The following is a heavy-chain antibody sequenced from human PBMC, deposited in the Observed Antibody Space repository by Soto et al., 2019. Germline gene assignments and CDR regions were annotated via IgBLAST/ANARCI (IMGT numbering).Heavy chain of an antibody. D-gene: IGHD1-26*01. J-gene: IGHJ6*02. Sequence: QVQLVESGGGVVQPGRSLRLSCVASGFTFSSYGMHWVRQAPGKGLEWVAVISYDGSNKYYADSVKGRFTISRDNSKNTPYLQMKSLRAEDTAVYYCAKDRPSGSGNYYYAMDVWCQGTTVSDSS. CDR3: AKDRPSGSGNYYYAMDV. CDR2: ISYDGSNK. V-gene: IGHV3-30*18. CDR1: GFTFSSYG.